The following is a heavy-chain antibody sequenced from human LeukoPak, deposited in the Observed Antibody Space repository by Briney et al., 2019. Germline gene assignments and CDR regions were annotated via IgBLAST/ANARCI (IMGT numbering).Heavy chain of an antibody. J-gene: IGHJ4*02. CDR1: GYSFTSYW. CDR2: IYPGDSDT. CDR3: ARHSLGGGDCCRIDY. Sequence: VASVKISCKGSGYSFTSYWIGWVRQMPGKGLEWMGIIYPGDSDTRYSPSFQGQVTISADKSISTAYLQWSSLKASDTAMYYCARHSLGGGDCCRIDYWGQGTLVTVSS. V-gene: IGHV5-51*01. D-gene: IGHD2-21*02.